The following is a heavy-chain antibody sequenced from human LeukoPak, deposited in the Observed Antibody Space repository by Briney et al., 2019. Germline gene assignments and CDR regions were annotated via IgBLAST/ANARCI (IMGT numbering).Heavy chain of an antibody. CDR3: ARGGITMIAFPMDV. D-gene: IGHD3-22*01. V-gene: IGHV1-2*02. Sequence: PRASVKVSCKASGYTFTGYYMHWVRQAPGQGLEWMGWINPNSGGTNYAQRFQGRVTMTRDTSISTAYMELSRLRSDDTAVYYCARGGITMIAFPMDVWGKGTTVTISS. CDR1: GYTFTGYY. J-gene: IGHJ6*04. CDR2: INPNSGGT.